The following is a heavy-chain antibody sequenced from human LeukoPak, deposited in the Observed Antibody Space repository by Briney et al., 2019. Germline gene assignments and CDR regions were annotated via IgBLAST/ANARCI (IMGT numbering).Heavy chain of an antibody. D-gene: IGHD3-22*01. CDR2: INPSGGST. CDR3: ARDGHRRYYYESSDYRFDY. Sequence: ASVKVSCKASGYTFTSYYMHWVRQAPGQGLEWMGIINPSGGSTSYAQKFQGRVTITRDMSTSTVYMELSSLRSDDTAVYYCARDGHRRYYYESSDYRFDYWGQGTLVTVSS. J-gene: IGHJ4*02. V-gene: IGHV1-46*01. CDR1: GYTFTSYY.